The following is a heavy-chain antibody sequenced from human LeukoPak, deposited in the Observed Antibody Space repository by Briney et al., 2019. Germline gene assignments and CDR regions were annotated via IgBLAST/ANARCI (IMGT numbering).Heavy chain of an antibody. D-gene: IGHD3-3*01. V-gene: IGHV4-38-2*02. CDR1: GYSISSGYY. CDR3: ARAKGGYYDFWSGYWGNYYNYYMDV. CDR2: IYHSGST. J-gene: IGHJ6*03. Sequence: PSGTLSLTCTVSGYSISSGYYWGWIRQPPGKGLEWIGSIYHSGSTYYNPSLKSRVTISVDTSKNQFSLKLSSVTAADTAVYYCARAKGGYYDFWSGYWGNYYNYYMDVWGKGTTVTVSS.